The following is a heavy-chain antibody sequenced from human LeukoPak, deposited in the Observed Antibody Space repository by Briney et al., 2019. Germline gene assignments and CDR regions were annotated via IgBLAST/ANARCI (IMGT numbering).Heavy chain of an antibody. J-gene: IGHJ6*03. CDR1: GFTFSDYY. CDR2: ISSSGSTI. D-gene: IGHD3-22*01. CDR3: ARAMTVVVDYYYYMDV. Sequence: PGGSLRLSCAASGFTFSDYYMSWIRQAPGKGLEWVSYISSSGSTIYYADSVKGRFTISRDNAKNSLYLQMNSLRAEDTAVYYCARAMTVVVDYYYYMDVWGKGTTVTVSS. V-gene: IGHV3-11*04.